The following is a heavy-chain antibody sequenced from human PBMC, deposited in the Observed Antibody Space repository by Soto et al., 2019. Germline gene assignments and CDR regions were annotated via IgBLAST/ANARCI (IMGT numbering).Heavy chain of an antibody. Sequence: QVQLVQSGAEVKKPGASVKVSCKASGYTFTSYAMHWVRQAPGQRLEWMGWINAGNGNTKYSQKFQGRVTITRDTSASTAYMELSSLRSEDTAVYYCARNWNYFGNWFDPWGQGTLVTVSS. J-gene: IGHJ5*02. D-gene: IGHD1-7*01. V-gene: IGHV1-3*01. CDR2: INAGNGNT. CDR1: GYTFTSYA. CDR3: ARNWNYFGNWFDP.